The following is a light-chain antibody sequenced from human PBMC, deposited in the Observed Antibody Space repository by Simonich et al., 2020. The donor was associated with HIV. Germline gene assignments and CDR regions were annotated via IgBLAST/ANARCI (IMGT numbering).Light chain of an antibody. Sequence: EIVMTQSPATLSVSPGERATLSCRASQSISSNLAWYQQRPGQAPRLLIYGASTRATGFPARFSGSVSGTEFTLTISSMQTEDFAVYYCQQYNSLPTFGGGTKVEIK. J-gene: IGKJ4*01. CDR3: QQYNSLPT. V-gene: IGKV3-15*01. CDR1: QSISSN. CDR2: GAS.